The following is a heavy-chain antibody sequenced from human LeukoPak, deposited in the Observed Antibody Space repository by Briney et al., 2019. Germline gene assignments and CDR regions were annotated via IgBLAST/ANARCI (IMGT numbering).Heavy chain of an antibody. D-gene: IGHD1-7*01. CDR1: GFTFSDYY. J-gene: IGHJ3*02. V-gene: IGHV3-11*06. CDR3: VSRITGTVLDAFDI. CDR2: ISSTGGYT. Sequence: KPGGSLRLSCAASGFTFSDYYMSWIRQAPGKGLEWVSYISSTGGYTHYTDSVKGRFTISRDNAKNSLYPQMNSLRAEDTAVYYCVSRITGTVLDAFDIWGQGTMVTVSS.